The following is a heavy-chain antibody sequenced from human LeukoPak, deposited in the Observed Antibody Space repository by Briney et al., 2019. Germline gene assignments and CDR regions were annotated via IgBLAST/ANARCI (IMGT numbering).Heavy chain of an antibody. CDR1: GFTFSDHY. J-gene: IGHJ4*02. CDR3: AKEDLVGAACFDY. CDR2: TRNKANSYTT. V-gene: IGHV3-72*01. Sequence: GGSLRLSCAASGFTFSDHYMDWVRQAPGKGLEWVGRTRNKANSYTTEYAASVKGRFTISRADSENSLYLQMNSLRAEDTAVYYCAKEDLVGAACFDYWGQGTLVTVSS. D-gene: IGHD1-26*01.